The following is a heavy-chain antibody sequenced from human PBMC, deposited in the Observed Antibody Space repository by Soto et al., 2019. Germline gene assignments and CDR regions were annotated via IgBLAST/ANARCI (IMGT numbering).Heavy chain of an antibody. CDR2: VSAYNRNT. D-gene: IGHD2-2*01. CDR3: ARERQYEPLLY. J-gene: IGHJ4*02. V-gene: IGHV1-18*01. Sequence: QVQLVQSGVEVKKPGASVKVSCQASGYTFTNYGITWLRQAPGQGLEWMGGVSAYNRNTNYAQRFQDSVTMTTDTSTRTAYMELRNLTSDDTAIYFCARERQYEPLLYWGQGTLVTVSS. CDR1: GYTFTNYG.